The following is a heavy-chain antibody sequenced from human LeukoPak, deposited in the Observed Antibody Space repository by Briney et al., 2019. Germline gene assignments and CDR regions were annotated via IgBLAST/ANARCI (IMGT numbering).Heavy chain of an antibody. CDR2: INWNGGST. Sequence: GGSLRLSCAASGFTFSSYSMNWVRQTPGKGLEWVSGINWNGGSTGYADSVKGRFTISRDNAKNSLYLQMNSLRAEDTALYYCARDRPPRAAAGSGDAFDIWGQGTMVTVSS. D-gene: IGHD6-13*01. CDR1: GFTFSSYS. CDR3: ARDRPPRAAAGSGDAFDI. J-gene: IGHJ3*02. V-gene: IGHV3-20*04.